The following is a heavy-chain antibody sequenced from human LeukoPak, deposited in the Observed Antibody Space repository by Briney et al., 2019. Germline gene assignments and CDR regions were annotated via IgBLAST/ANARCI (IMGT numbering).Heavy chain of an antibody. CDR2: INHSGST. D-gene: IGHD3-10*01. Sequence: PSETLSLTCTVSGGSISSYYWSWIRQPPGKGLEWIGEINHSGSTNYNPSLKSRVTISVDTSKNQFSLKLSSVTAADTAVYYCARGVILYDYWGQGTLVTVSS. CDR1: GGSISSYY. J-gene: IGHJ4*02. CDR3: ARGVILYDY. V-gene: IGHV4-34*01.